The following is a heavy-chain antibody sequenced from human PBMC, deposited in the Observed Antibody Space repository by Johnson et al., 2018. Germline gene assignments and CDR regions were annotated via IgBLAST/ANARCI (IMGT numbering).Heavy chain of an antibody. CDR3: ARDSQVILQGVDV. Sequence: VQLVESGGGVVQXGGSLRLSCAASGFTFSLHWMSWVRQAPGKGLEWVANINQDGRAKYYVDSVKGRITISRDNAKNSLYLQMNSLIAEDTAVYYCARDSQVILQGVDVWGKGTTVTVSS. CDR1: GFTFSLHW. D-gene: IGHD2/OR15-2a*01. J-gene: IGHJ6*04. V-gene: IGHV3-7*01. CDR2: INQDGRAK.